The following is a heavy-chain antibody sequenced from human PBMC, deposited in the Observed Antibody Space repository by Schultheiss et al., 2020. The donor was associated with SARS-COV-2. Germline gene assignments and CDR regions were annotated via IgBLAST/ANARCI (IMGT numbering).Heavy chain of an antibody. V-gene: IGHV4-38-2*02. CDR3: AKDLGY. CDR2: IYYSGST. J-gene: IGHJ4*02. Sequence: SETLSLTCAVSGYSISSGYYWGWIRQPPGKGLEWIGYIYYSGSTNYNPSLKSRVTISVDRSKNQFSLKLSSVTAADTAVYYCAKDLGYWGQGTLVTVSS. CDR1: GYSISSGYY. D-gene: IGHD3-10*01.